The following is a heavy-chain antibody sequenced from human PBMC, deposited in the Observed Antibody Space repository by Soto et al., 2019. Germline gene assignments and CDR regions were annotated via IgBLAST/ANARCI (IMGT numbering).Heavy chain of an antibody. D-gene: IGHD3-10*01. CDR1: GFTFSSYA. V-gene: IGHV3-23*01. Sequence: EVQLLESGGGLVQPGGSLRLSCAASGFTFSSYALNWVRQAPGKGLEWVSVISGSGGSTYYADSVKGRFTISRDNSKNTLYLQMNGLSAEDTAVYYCAKRGSGSYFDYGGQGTLVTVSS. CDR2: ISGSGGST. J-gene: IGHJ4*02. CDR3: AKRGSGSYFDY.